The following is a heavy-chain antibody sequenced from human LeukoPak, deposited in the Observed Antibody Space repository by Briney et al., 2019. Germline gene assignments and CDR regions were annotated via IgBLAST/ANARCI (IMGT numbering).Heavy chain of an antibody. J-gene: IGHJ4*02. CDR3: AKVAKYYYGSETYYFFEH. V-gene: IGHV3-7*01. CDR1: GFTFTTYW. CDR2: INQDGTEK. D-gene: IGHD3-10*01. Sequence: GGSLRLSCAASGFTFTTYWMTWVRQAPGKGLEWVANINQDGTEKHYVDSGKGRFTISRDNAKNSLSLQMNSLRVEDTAVYYCAKVAKYYYGSETYYFFEHWGQGTPVTASS.